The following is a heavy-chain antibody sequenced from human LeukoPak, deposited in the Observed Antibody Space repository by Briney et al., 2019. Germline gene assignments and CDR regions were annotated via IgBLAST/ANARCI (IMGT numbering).Heavy chain of an antibody. CDR3: AQLRYFDWLSPTRSDNWFDP. V-gene: IGHV4-59*01. CDR2: IYYSGST. D-gene: IGHD3-9*01. Sequence: SETLSLTCTVSGSMYNYYWSWIRQPPGKGLEWIGYIYYSGSTNYNPSLKSRVTISVDMSKNQFSLKLSSVTAADTAVYYCAQLRYFDWLSPTRSDNWFDPWGQGTLVTVSS. CDR1: GSMYNYY. J-gene: IGHJ5*02.